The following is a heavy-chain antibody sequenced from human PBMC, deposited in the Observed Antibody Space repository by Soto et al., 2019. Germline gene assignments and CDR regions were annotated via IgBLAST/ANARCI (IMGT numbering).Heavy chain of an antibody. CDR2: ISAGDGNT. D-gene: IGHD2-2*01. Sequence: APVKVSCTASGYTFTRHAMHWGSKAPGQRLEWMGWISAGDGNTKYSQNFQGRVTITRVTSASTAYMELSSLRSEDTAVYYCARDRYCSSISCYGDAFDIWGQGTMVTVS. J-gene: IGHJ3*02. V-gene: IGHV1-3*01. CDR1: GYTFTRHA. CDR3: ARDRYCSSISCYGDAFDI.